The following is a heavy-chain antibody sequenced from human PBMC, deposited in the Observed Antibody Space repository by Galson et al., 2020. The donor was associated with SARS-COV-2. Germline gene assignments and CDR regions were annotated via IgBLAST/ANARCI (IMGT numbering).Heavy chain of an antibody. CDR3: ARDPGGGYSPTFDY. CDR1: GGSISSGSYY. Sequence: SETLSLTCTVSGGSISSGSYYWSWIRQPAGKGLEWIGHTYTSGSTNYNPSLKRRVTISVDTSKNQFSLKLSSVTAADTAVYYCARDPGGGYSPTFDYWGQGTLVTVSS. J-gene: IGHJ4*02. CDR2: TYTSGST. V-gene: IGHV4-61*09. D-gene: IGHD1-26*01.